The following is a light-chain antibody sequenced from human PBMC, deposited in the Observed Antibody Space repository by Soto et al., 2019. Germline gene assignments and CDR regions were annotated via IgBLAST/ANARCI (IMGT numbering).Light chain of an antibody. CDR3: QQYKTYLWT. J-gene: IGKJ1*01. V-gene: IGKV1-5*03. Sequence: DIQMTQSPSTLSASVGDRVTITCRASASISSWLAWYQQKPGKAPKILINLSSSLESGVPSRFSGSGSGTEFTLTITSLQPDDFATYYCQQYKTYLWTFGQGTKVELK. CDR1: ASISSW. CDR2: LSS.